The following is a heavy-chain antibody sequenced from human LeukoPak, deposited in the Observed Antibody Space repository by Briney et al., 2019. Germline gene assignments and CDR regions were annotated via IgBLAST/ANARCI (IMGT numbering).Heavy chain of an antibody. Sequence: GGSLRLSCAASGFTFSSYEMNWVRQAPGKGLEWVSYISSSGSTIYYADSVKGRFTISRDNAKNSPYLQMNSLRAEDTAVYYCARAVLYGDYDWDYYYYYGMDVWGQGTTVTVSS. J-gene: IGHJ6*02. CDR2: ISSSGSTI. D-gene: IGHD4-17*01. CDR1: GFTFSSYE. CDR3: ARAVLYGDYDWDYYYYYGMDV. V-gene: IGHV3-48*03.